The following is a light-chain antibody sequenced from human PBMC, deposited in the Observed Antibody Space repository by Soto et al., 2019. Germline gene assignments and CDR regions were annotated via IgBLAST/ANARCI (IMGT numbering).Light chain of an antibody. CDR1: SSDVGGYNY. Sequence: QSVLTQPASVSGSPGQSITISCTGTSSDVGGYNYVSWFQLHPGKAPKLMVYEVSNRPSGISSRFSGSKSGNTASLTISGLQAEDEAYYYCSSFTSSRIYVFGTGTKLTVL. J-gene: IGLJ1*01. CDR2: EVS. V-gene: IGLV2-14*01. CDR3: SSFTSSRIYV.